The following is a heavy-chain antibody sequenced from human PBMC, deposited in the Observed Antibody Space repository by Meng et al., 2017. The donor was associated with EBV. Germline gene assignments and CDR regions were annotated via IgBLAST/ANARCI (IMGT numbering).Heavy chain of an antibody. CDR1: GGPFRYYA. CDR3: ARAEIAAAGRLDY. Sequence: QVELVQSAVEGKKPGSSVKVSCKTSGGPFRYYAIRWVRQAPGQGLEWLGGFLPRLGAPNYAQKFQGRVTITADKSTSTAYMELSSLRSEDTAVYYCARAEIAAAGRLDYWGQGTLVTVSS. CDR2: FLPRLGAP. J-gene: IGHJ4*02. V-gene: IGHV1-69*06. D-gene: IGHD6-13*01.